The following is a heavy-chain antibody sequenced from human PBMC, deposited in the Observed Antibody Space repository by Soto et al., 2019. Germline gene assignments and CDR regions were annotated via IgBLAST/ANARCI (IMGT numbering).Heavy chain of an antibody. J-gene: IGHJ4*02. V-gene: IGHV3-33*06. CDR2: TWSGGRGE. CDR3: AKDDDTSSHSSLLDF. Sequence: QVQLVESGGGVVQPGTSLRLSCAASGFAFSYHGIHWVRQAPGKGLEWVAVTWSGGRGEYYADSVRGRFTISRDNSKTTVYLHMNRLRVEDTAVYYCAKDDDTSSHSSLLDFRGQGTLVNVSS. CDR1: GFAFSYHG. D-gene: IGHD3-22*01.